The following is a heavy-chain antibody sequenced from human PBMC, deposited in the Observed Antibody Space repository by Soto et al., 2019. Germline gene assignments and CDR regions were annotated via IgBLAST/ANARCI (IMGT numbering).Heavy chain of an antibody. V-gene: IGHV4-30-2*01. CDR3: ARARSVAGTKGWFDP. Sequence: ASETLSLTCAVSGGSISSGGYSWSWIRQPPGKGLEWIGYIYHSGSTYYNPSLKSRVTISVDRSKNQFSLKLSPVTAADTAVYYCARARSVAGTKGWFDPWGQGTLVTVSS. CDR2: IYHSGST. D-gene: IGHD6-19*01. CDR1: GGSISSGGYS. J-gene: IGHJ5*02.